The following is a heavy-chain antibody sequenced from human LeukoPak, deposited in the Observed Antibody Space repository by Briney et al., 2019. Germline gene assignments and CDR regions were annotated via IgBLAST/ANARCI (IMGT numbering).Heavy chain of an antibody. CDR1: GASISSGGYF. CDR2: IYYGGST. J-gene: IGHJ4*02. D-gene: IGHD5-24*01. Sequence: SETLSLTCTVSGASISSGGYFWTWIRQHPGKGLEYIGYIYYGGSTNYKPSLESRVTISVDTSKNQFSLKLSPVTAADTAVYYCARSGRDGFTILDYWGQGTLVTVSS. CDR3: ARSGRDGFTILDY. V-gene: IGHV4-31*03.